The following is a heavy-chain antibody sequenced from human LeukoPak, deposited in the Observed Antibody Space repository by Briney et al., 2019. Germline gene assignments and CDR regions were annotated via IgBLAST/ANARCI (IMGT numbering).Heavy chain of an antibody. CDR2: IHYRGDIYYRAST. V-gene: IGHV4-59*08. Sequence: SETLSLTCTVSGGSISSYYWSWIRQPPGKGLEWVGNIHYRGDIYYRASTKYNPSLKSRVTISVHTSKNQFSLKVSSVTAADTAVYYCARDLVGATGVLKDFDLWGRGTLVTVSS. CDR1: GGSISSYY. J-gene: IGHJ2*01. CDR3: ARDLVGATGVLKDFDL. D-gene: IGHD1-26*01.